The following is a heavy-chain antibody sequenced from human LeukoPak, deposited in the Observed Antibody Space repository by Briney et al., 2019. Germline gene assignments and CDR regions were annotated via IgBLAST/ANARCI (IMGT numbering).Heavy chain of an antibody. CDR1: GFTVSSNY. D-gene: IGHD3-10*01. V-gene: IGHV3-66*01. CDR3: ARDITMDAFDI. Sequence: GGSLRLSCAASGFTVSSNYMSWVRQAPGKGLEWVSVIYSGGSTHYADSVKGRFTISRDNSKNTLYLQMNSLRAEDTAVYYCARDITMDAFDIWGQGTMVTVSS. J-gene: IGHJ3*02. CDR2: IYSGGST.